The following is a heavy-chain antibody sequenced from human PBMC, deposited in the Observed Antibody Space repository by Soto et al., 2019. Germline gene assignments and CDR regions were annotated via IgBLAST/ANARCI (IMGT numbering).Heavy chain of an antibody. Sequence: EVQLVESGGGLVQPGGSLRLSCAASRVTFSSYWMHWVRQAPGKGRVWVSSINTDGSSTSSADSVKGRFTIARDNAKNTVYLQMTSLRAEDTAVYYCARDPGRIEVAGTIDYWGQGTLVTVSS. D-gene: IGHD6-19*01. V-gene: IGHV3-74*01. CDR1: RVTFSSYW. CDR2: INTDGSST. J-gene: IGHJ4*02. CDR3: ARDPGRIEVAGTIDY.